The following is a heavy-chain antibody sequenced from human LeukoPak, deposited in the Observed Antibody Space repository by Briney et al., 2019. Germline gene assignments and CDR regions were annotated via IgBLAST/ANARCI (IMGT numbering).Heavy chain of an antibody. CDR1: GYTFTGYY. Sequence: GASVKVSCKASGYTFTGYYMHWVRQAPGQGLEWMGWINPNSGGTNYAQKFQGRVTMTRDTSISTAYMELSRLRSDDTAVYYCARDLGPYCSSTSCYFSFDYWGQGTLVTVSS. CDR3: ARDLGPYCSSTSCYFSFDY. J-gene: IGHJ4*02. CDR2: INPNSGGT. D-gene: IGHD2-2*01. V-gene: IGHV1-2*02.